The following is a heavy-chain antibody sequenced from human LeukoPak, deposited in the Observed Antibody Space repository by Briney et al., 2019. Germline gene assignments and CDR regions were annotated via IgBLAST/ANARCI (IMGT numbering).Heavy chain of an antibody. J-gene: IGHJ6*02. CDR1: GGSISSSSYY. V-gene: IGHV4-39*01. CDR3: ARGTGCTGGSCSYYGMDV. CDR2: IYYSGST. D-gene: IGHD2-15*01. Sequence: SETLSLTCAVSGGSISSSSYYWGWIRQPPGKGLEWIGSIYYSGSTYYNPSLKSRVTISVDTSKNQFSLKLSSVTAADTAVYYCARGTGCTGGSCSYYGMDVWGQGTTVTVSS.